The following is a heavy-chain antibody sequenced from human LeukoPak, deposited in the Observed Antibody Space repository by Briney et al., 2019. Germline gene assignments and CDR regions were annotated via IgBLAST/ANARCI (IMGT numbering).Heavy chain of an antibody. CDR3: ASTVVTPDAFDI. V-gene: IGHV3-33*01. Sequence: GGSLRLSCAASGFTFSSYDMHWVRQAPGKGLEWVAVIWYDGSNKYYADSVKGRFTISRDNSKNTLYLQMNSLRAEDTAVYYCASTVVTPDAFDIWGQGTMVTVSS. D-gene: IGHD4-23*01. CDR2: IWYDGSNK. CDR1: GFTFSSYD. J-gene: IGHJ3*02.